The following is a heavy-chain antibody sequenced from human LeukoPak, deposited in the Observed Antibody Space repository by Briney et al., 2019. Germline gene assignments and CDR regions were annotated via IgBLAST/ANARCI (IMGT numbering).Heavy chain of an antibody. V-gene: IGHV3-30*18. CDR2: ISYDGSNK. D-gene: IGHD2-21*02. CDR1: GFTFSSYG. CDR3: AKTAGGDYHY. J-gene: IGHJ4*02. Sequence: GGSLRLSCAASGFTFSSYGMHWVRQAPGKGLEWVAVISYDGSNKYYADSVKGRFTISRDNSKNTLYLQMNSLRAEDTAVYYCAKTAGGDYHYWGQGTLVTVSS.